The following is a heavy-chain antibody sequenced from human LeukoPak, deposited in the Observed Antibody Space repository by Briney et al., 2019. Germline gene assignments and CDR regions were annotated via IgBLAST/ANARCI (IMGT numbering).Heavy chain of an antibody. V-gene: IGHV3-30*18. CDR3: AKQTQSESFDY. J-gene: IGHJ4*02. Sequence: GGSLRLSCAASGFSLSRNGMHWVRQAPGKGLEWVAVISYDGSDKYHADSVKGRFTISRDNSKNTLYLQMNSLRAEDTAVYYCAKQTQSESFDYWGQGTLVTVSS. CDR2: ISYDGSDK. CDR1: GFSLSRNG. D-gene: IGHD3-3*01.